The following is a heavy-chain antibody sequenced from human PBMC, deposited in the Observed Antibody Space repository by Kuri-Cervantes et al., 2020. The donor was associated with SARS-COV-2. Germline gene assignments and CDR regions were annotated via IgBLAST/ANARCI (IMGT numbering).Heavy chain of an antibody. D-gene: IGHD3-3*01. CDR1: GYTLTELS. V-gene: IGHV1-24*01. CDR2: FDPEDGET. CDR3: ATHAAIFGVVLPDY. J-gene: IGHJ4*02. Sequence: ASVKVSCKVSGYTLTELSMHWVRQAPGKGLEWMGGFDPEDGETIYAQKFRGRVTMTEDTSTDTAYMELSSLRSEDTAVYYCATHAAIFGVVLPDYWGQGTLVTVSS.